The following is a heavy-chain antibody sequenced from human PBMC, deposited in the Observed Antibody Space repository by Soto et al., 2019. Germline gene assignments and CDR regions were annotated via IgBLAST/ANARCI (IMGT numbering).Heavy chain of an antibody. Sequence: GGSLRLSCAASGFTFSDHAMHWVRQAPGKGREWLAIIWNDASNKFYAGSVKGRFTISRDDSKNTVYLQMNTLSAEDTAVYYCARALFPDVDIYAMDVWGQGTTVTVSS. J-gene: IGHJ6*02. CDR2: IWNDASNK. CDR3: ARALFPDVDIYAMDV. CDR1: GFTFSDHA. D-gene: IGHD2-2*03. V-gene: IGHV3-33*01.